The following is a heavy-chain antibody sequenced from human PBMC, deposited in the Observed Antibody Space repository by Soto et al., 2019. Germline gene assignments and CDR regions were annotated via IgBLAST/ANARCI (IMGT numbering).Heavy chain of an antibody. CDR3: AHSRIVGARSTWFDP. CDR1: GFSLSTSGVG. J-gene: IGHJ5*02. V-gene: IGHV2-5*02. Sequence: QITLKESGPTLVKPTQTLTLTCTFSGFSLSTSGVGVGWIRQPPGKALEWLALIYWDDDKRYSPSLKSRLTITKDTPKNQVVLTMTHIDPVDTAAYYCAHSRIVGARSTWFDPWGQGTLVTVSP. D-gene: IGHD1-26*01. CDR2: IYWDDDK.